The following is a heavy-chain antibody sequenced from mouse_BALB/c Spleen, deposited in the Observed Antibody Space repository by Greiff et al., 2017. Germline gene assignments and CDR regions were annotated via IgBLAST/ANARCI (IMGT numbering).Heavy chain of an antibody. CDR1: GFNIKDTY. D-gene: IGHD1-2*01. CDR3: ARRGVHYVAWFAY. Sequence: VQLQQSGAELVKPGASVKLSCTASGFNIKDTYMHWVKQRPEQGLEWIGRIDPANGNTKYDPKFQGKATITADTSSNTAYLQLSSLTSEDTAVYYCARRGVHYVAWFAYWGQGTLVTVSA. V-gene: IGHV14-3*02. CDR2: IDPANGNT. J-gene: IGHJ3*01.